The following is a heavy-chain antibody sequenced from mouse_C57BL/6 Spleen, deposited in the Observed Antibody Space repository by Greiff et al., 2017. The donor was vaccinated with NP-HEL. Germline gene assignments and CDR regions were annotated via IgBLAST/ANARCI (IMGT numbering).Heavy chain of an antibody. CDR3: ARSDIYYDYYYAIDY. J-gene: IGHJ4*01. CDR1: GYTFTSYW. CDR2: IDPSDSYT. D-gene: IGHD2-4*01. Sequence: VQLQQPGAELVKPGASVKLSCKASGYTFTSYWMQWVKQRPGQGLEWIGEIDPSDSYTNYNQKFKGKATLTVDTSSSTAYMQLSSLTSEDSAVYYCARSDIYYDYYYAIDYWGQGTSVTVSS. V-gene: IGHV1-50*01.